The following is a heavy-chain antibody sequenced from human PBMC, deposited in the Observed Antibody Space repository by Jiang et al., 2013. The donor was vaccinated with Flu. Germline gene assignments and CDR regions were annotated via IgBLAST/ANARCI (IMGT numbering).Heavy chain of an antibody. CDR2: INHSGST. J-gene: IGHJ4*02. V-gene: IGHV4-34*01. CDR3: AASPSNYYDSSGYYLIGFDY. D-gene: IGHD3-22*01. Sequence: KPSETLSLTCAVYGGSFSGYYWSWIRQPPGKGLEWIGEINHSGSTNYNPSLKSRVTISVDTSKNQFSLKLSSVTAADTAVYYCAASPSNYYDSSGYYLIGFDYWGQGTLVTVSS. CDR1: GGSFSGYY.